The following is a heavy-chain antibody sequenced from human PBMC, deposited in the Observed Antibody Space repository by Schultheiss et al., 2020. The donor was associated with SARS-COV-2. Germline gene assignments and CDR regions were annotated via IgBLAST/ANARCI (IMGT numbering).Heavy chain of an antibody. CDR2: IGTAGDP. CDR3: ARDEYCSGGSCYYFDY. J-gene: IGHJ4*02. V-gene: IGHV3-13*05. CDR1: GFTFSSYA. Sequence: GGSLRLSCAASGFTFSSYAMSWVRQAPGKGLEWVSAIGTAGDPYYPGSVKGRFTISRENAKNSLYLQMNSLRAGDTAVYYCARDEYCSGGSCYYFDYWGQGTLVTVSS. D-gene: IGHD2-15*01.